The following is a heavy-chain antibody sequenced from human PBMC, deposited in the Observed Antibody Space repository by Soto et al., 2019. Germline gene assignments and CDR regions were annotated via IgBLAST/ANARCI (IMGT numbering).Heavy chain of an antibody. V-gene: IGHV1-3*01. CDR1: GYTFTSYA. D-gene: IGHD2-15*01. Sequence: GASVKVSCKASGYTFTSYAMHWVRQAPGQRLEWMGWINAGNGNTKYSQKFQGRVTITRDTSASTAYMELSSLRSEDTAVYYCARTDAALLLGYCSGGSCYGFDYWGQGTLVTVSS. CDR2: INAGNGNT. J-gene: IGHJ4*02. CDR3: ARTDAALLLGYCSGGSCYGFDY.